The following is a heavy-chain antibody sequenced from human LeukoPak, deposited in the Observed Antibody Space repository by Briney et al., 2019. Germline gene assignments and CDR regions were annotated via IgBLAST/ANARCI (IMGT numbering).Heavy chain of an antibody. Sequence: GGSLRLSCAASGFTFSSYSMNWVRQAPGKGLEWASYIDISGANMFYADSVKGRFTISRDNAKNSLYVQMNSLRAEDTAVYYCVRDLHYSFDFWGQGTLVTVSS. V-gene: IGHV3-48*01. CDR1: GFTFSSYS. D-gene: IGHD4-11*01. J-gene: IGHJ5*01. CDR3: VRDLHYSFDF. CDR2: IDISGANM.